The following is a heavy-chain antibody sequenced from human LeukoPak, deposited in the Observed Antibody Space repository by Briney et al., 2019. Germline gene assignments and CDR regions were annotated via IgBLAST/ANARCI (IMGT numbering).Heavy chain of an antibody. CDR1: GFTFSSYG. Sequence: PGGSLRLSCAASGFTFSSYGMNWVRQAPGKGLDWVAAISGSGGSTYYAASVKGRSTISRDNSKNTLYLQTNSLRAEDTAVYYCANPAVVPAAINAFDIWGQGTMVTVSS. V-gene: IGHV3-23*01. D-gene: IGHD2-2*02. CDR2: ISGSGGST. CDR3: ANPAVVPAAINAFDI. J-gene: IGHJ3*02.